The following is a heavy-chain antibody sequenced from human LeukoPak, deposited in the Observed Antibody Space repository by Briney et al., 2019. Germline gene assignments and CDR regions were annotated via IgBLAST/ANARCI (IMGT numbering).Heavy chain of an antibody. CDR3: ARDGASLNWFDP. CDR1: GFTFSSYT. D-gene: IGHD1-26*01. CDR2: ISYDGSNK. J-gene: IGHJ5*02. Sequence: GGSLRLSCAASGFTFSSYTMHWVRQAPGKGLEWVAVISYDGSNKYYADSVKGRFTISRDNSKNTLYLQMNSLRAEDPAVYYCARDGASLNWFDPWGQGTLVTVSS. V-gene: IGHV3-30-3*01.